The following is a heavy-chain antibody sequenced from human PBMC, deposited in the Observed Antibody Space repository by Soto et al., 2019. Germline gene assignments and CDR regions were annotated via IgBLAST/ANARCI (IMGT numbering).Heavy chain of an antibody. J-gene: IGHJ6*03. CDR2: IYYSGST. V-gene: IGHV4-59*08. CDR1: GGSISSYY. CDR3: ARLVRFTFSYYMDV. D-gene: IGHD2-8*01. Sequence: SETLSLTCTVSGGSISSYYWSWIRQPPGKGLEWIGYIYYSGSTNYNPSLKSRVTISVDTSKNQFSLKLSSVTAADTAVYYCARLVRFTFSYYMDVWGKGTTVTVS.